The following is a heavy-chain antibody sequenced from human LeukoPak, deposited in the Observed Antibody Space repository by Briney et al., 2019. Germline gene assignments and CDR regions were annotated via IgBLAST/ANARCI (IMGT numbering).Heavy chain of an antibody. CDR1: GFIFSSYG. CDR2: ISYDGSNK. CDR3: ANGYCTNGVCYPYYYYYMDV. D-gene: IGHD2-8*01. Sequence: GGSLRLSCAASGFIFSSYGMHWVRQAPGKGLEWVAVISYDGSNKYYADSVKGRFTISRDNSKNTLYLQMNSLRAEDTAVYYCANGYCTNGVCYPYYYYYMDVWGKGTTVTVSS. V-gene: IGHV3-30*18. J-gene: IGHJ6*03.